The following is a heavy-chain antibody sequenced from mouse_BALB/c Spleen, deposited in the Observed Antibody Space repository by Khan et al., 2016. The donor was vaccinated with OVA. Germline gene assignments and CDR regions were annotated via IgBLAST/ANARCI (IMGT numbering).Heavy chain of an antibody. D-gene: IGHD2-10*02. CDR3: ARVYGGDFDY. J-gene: IGHJ2*01. CDR1: GYSITTDYA. CDR2: ISYSGNT. V-gene: IGHV3-2*02. Sequence: EVQLQESGPGLVKPSQSLSLTCTVTGYSITTDYAWNLIRQFPGNKLEWMGFISYSGNTKYNPSLKSRISITRDTSKNQFFLQLKSVTTEDTARYYCARVYGGDFDYWGQGTTLTVSA.